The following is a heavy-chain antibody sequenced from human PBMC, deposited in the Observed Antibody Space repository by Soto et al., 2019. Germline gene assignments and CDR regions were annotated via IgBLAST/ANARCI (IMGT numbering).Heavy chain of an antibody. J-gene: IGHJ6*02. CDR2: IIPIFGTA. V-gene: IGHV1-69*13. CDR3: AREGRVPAAIDYYYGMDV. CDR1: GGTFSSYA. Sequence: ASVKVSCMASGGTFSSYASSWVRQAPGQGHEWMGGIIPIFGTANYAQKFQGRVTITADESTSTAYMELSSLRSEDTAVYYCAREGRVPAAIDYYYGMDVWGQGTTVTVSS. D-gene: IGHD2-2*01.